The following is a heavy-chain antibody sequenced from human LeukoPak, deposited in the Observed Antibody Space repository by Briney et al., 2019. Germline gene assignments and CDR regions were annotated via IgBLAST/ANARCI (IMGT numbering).Heavy chain of an antibody. CDR2: INPNSGGT. CDR3: AREFGPAAAGIYWFDP. D-gene: IGHD6-13*01. CDR1: GYTFTGYY. J-gene: IGHJ5*02. Sequence: VASVKVSCKASGYTFTGYYMHWVRQAPGQGLEWMGWINPNSGGTNYAQKFQGWVTMTRDTSISTAYMELSRLRSDDTAVYYCAREFGPAAAGIYWFDPWGQGTLVTVSS. V-gene: IGHV1-2*04.